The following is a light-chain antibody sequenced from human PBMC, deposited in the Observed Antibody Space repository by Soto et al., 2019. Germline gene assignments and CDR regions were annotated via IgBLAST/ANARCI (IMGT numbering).Light chain of an antibody. J-gene: IGKJ5*01. CDR2: EAS. CDR3: QQYYDWPIT. V-gene: IGKV3D-15*01. Sequence: EVVLTQSPATLSLSPGERATLSCRASQSVSSTLAWYQQKPGQAPRLLIYEASTRATGLPARFSGSGSGTEFTLTISSLQSEDFAVYYCQQYYDWPITFGQGTRLEIK. CDR1: QSVSST.